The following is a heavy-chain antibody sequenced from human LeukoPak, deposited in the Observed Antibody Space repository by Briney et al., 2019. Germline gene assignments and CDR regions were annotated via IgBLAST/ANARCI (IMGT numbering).Heavy chain of an antibody. J-gene: IGHJ4*02. CDR2: ISAYNGNT. D-gene: IGHD3-3*01. CDR3: ARDPPYDPPDY. V-gene: IGHV1-18*01. CDR1: GYTFTSYG. Sequence: ASVTVSCTASGYTFTSYGISWVRQAPGQGLEWMGWISAYNGNTNYAQKLRGRVTMTTDTSTSTAYMELRSLRSDDTAVYYCARDPPYDPPDYWGQGTLVTVSS.